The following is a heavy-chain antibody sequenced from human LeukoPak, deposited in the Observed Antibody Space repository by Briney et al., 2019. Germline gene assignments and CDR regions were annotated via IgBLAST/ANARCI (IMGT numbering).Heavy chain of an antibody. CDR3: AREGQKRVVDY. Sequence: SMSLSYAASDTFASSDYICGVRQAPGKGLEWVSVIYSGGSTYYADSVKGRFTISRDNSKNTLYLQMNSLRAEDTAVYYCAREGQKRVVDYWGQGTLVTVSS. CDR1: DTFASSDY. V-gene: IGHV3-66*01. CDR2: IYSGGST. J-gene: IGHJ4*02.